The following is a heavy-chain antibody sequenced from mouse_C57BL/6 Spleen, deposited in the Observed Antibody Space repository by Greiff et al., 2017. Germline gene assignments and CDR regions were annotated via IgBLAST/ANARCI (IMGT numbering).Heavy chain of an antibody. CDR1: GFTFTDYY. CDR2: IRNKANGYTT. V-gene: IGHV7-3*01. J-gene: IGHJ3*01. D-gene: IGHD2-5*01. Sequence: EVKLMESGGGLVQPGGSLSLSCAASGFTFTDYYMSWVRQPPGQALEWLGFIRNKANGYTTEYSASVKGRFTISRDNSQRILYLQMNALCAEDGAADYFASTYSNYVWCAYWGQGTLVTVSA. CDR3: ASTYSNYVWCAY.